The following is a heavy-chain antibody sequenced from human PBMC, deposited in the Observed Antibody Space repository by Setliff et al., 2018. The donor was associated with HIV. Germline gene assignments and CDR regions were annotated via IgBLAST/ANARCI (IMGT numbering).Heavy chain of an antibody. D-gene: IGHD3-10*01. V-gene: IGHV4-4*07. J-gene: IGHJ4*02. CDR2: IYTSGST. CDR1: GGSISSYY. Sequence: SETLSLTCTVSGGSISSYYWSWIRQPAGKGLEWIGRIYTSGSTNYNPSLKSRVTMSVDTSKNQFSLKLSSVTAADTAVYYCARGAELLWFGELHNIPYFDYWGQGTLVTVSS. CDR3: ARGAELLWFGELHNIPYFDY.